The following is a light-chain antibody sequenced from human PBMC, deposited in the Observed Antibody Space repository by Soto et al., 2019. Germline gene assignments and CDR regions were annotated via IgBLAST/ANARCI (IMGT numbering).Light chain of an antibody. Sequence: EIVMTQSPATLSVSPGERATLSCRASQSVSSNLAWYQHKPGQAPRLLIYGASTRATGIPARFSGSGSGTEFTLTISSLQSEDFAVYYCQQYNNWYTFGQGTQLEIK. V-gene: IGKV3-15*01. CDR3: QQYNNWYT. J-gene: IGKJ2*01. CDR1: QSVSSN. CDR2: GAS.